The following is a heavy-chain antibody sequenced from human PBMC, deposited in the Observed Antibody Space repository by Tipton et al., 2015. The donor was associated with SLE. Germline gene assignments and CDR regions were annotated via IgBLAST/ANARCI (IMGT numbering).Heavy chain of an antibody. CDR3: ARAGQLNYHYYYGMDV. Sequence: QSGAEVKKPGASVKVSCEASGFTFTAYYIHWVRQAPGQGLEWLGYINPNSGAKKYAQKFQGRVTMTRDTSITTAYMELSRLRSDDTAVYYCARAGQLNYHYYYGMDVWGQGTTVTVSS. J-gene: IGHJ6*02. D-gene: IGHD6-13*01. CDR1: GFTFTAYY. V-gene: IGHV1-2*02. CDR2: INPNSGAK.